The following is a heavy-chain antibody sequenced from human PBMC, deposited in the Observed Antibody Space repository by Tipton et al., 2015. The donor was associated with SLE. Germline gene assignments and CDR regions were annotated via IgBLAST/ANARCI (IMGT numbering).Heavy chain of an antibody. CDR2: ISGSSNTI. Sequence: SLRLSCAASGFTFNSYSMNWVRQAPGKGLEWVSYISGSSNTIYYADSVKGRFIISRDNAKNSLYLQMNSPRAEDTAVYYCARDLMTTVFDYWGQGTLVTVSS. V-gene: IGHV3-48*01. CDR3: ARDLMTTVFDY. D-gene: IGHD4-17*01. J-gene: IGHJ4*02. CDR1: GFTFNSYS.